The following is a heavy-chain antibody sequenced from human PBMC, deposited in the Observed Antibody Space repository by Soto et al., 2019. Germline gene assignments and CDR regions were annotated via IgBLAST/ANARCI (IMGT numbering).Heavy chain of an antibody. V-gene: IGHV4-28*01. CDR2: IYYSGTT. CDR1: GYSISSSNW. CDR3: ARREIQGPIDY. Sequence: SETLSLTCAVSGYSISSSNWWVWIRQPPGKGLEWIGYIYYSGTTYYNPSLKSRVTMSVDTSKNQFSLKLTSVTAVDTAVYYCARREIQGPIDYWGQGTLVTVS. D-gene: IGHD1-26*01. J-gene: IGHJ4*02.